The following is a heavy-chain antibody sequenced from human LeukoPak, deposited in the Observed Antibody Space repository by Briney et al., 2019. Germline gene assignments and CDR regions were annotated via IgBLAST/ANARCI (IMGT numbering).Heavy chain of an antibody. CDR2: VYYRGNT. D-gene: IGHD3-3*01. CDR3: ARLWSGFRPPDY. J-gene: IGHJ4*02. CDR1: GGPISSTTYY. Sequence: SETLSLTCTVSGGPISSTTYYWGRIRQPPGKGLEWIGRVYYRGNTYYNPSIKSRVTISVVTSKSRFSLRLNSVTAADTSVYYCARLWSGFRPPDYWGQGTLVTVSS. V-gene: IGHV4-39*01.